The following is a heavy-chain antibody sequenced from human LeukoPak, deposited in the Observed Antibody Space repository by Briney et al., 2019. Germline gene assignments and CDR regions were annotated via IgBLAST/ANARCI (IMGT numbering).Heavy chain of an antibody. Sequence: GGSLRLSCEASGFTLSDYYVHWMRQAPGKGLEWISCISSGGSDKFYADSVKGRFITSRDNAKRSVYLQMSSLRADDTAVYYCARDSPGVYSSGDLWGQGTLVAVSA. CDR3: ARDSPGVYSSGDL. J-gene: IGHJ5*02. CDR1: GFTLSDYY. V-gene: IGHV3-11*01. D-gene: IGHD3-22*01. CDR2: ISSGGSDK.